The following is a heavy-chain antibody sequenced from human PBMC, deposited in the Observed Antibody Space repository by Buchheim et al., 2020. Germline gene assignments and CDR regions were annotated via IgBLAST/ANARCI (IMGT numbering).Heavy chain of an antibody. CDR3: ARDRPHTYGMDV. Sequence: VQLAESGGGFIQPGGSLRLSCAASGFPFSSFSMNWVRSVPGKGLEWVLHINHDSTVLYYADSVQRRFTLSLDIDRKSLFLHMNSLRAEDTAVYYCARDRPHTYGMDVWGQGTT. CDR2: INHDSTVL. J-gene: IGHJ6*02. V-gene: IGHV3-48*01. D-gene: IGHD6-6*01. CDR1: GFPFSSFS.